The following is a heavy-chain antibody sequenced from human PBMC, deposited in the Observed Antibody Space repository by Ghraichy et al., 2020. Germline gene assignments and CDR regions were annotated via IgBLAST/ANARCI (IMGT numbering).Heavy chain of an antibody. CDR2: VYWDDEK. Sequence: SGPTLVKPTQTLSLTCTFSGFSLSTTGMGVGWIRQPPGKALEWLALVYWDDEKRYSPSLKSRLTITKGTSENQVVLTMTNMEAVDTATYYCVHRRDCGSDCYSWGQGTLVTVSS. CDR1: GFSLSTTGMG. D-gene: IGHD2-21*02. CDR3: VHRRDCGSDCYS. V-gene: IGHV2-5*02. J-gene: IGHJ5*02.